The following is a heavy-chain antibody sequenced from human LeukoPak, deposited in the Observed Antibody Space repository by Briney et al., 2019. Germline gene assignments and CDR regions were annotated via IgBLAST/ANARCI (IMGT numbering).Heavy chain of an antibody. D-gene: IGHD3-22*01. V-gene: IGHV3-21*01. Sequence: GGSLRLSCVASGFTFSIYTMSWVRQAPGKGLEWVSSITSSSSSIYSADSVKGRFTISRDNSKNTLYLQMNSLRAEDTAMYYCARGDSLIVVVTEFDYWGQGTLATVSS. CDR3: ARGDSLIVVVTEFDY. J-gene: IGHJ4*02. CDR1: GFTFSIYT. CDR2: ITSSSSSI.